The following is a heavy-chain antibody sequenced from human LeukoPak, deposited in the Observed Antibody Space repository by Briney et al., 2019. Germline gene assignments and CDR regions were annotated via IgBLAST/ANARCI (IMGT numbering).Heavy chain of an antibody. D-gene: IGHD6-6*01. Sequence: GGSLRLSCAASGFTFSSYWMHWVRQAPGKGLVWVSRISTDGSSTNSADSVKGRLTISRDNAKNTLYLQMNSLRAEDAAVYYCVREYSSSSGRAFDMWGQGTMVTVSP. CDR3: VREYSSSSGRAFDM. CDR2: ISTDGSST. V-gene: IGHV3-74*01. CDR1: GFTFSSYW. J-gene: IGHJ3*02.